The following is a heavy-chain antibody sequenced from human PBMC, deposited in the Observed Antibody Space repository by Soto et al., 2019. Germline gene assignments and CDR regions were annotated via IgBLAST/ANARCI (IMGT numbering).Heavy chain of an antibody. V-gene: IGHV3-7*05. CDR2: INRDGSKK. J-gene: IGHJ3*02. CDR1: GFTLSAYW. Sequence: PGGSLRLSCAASGFTLSAYWMTWVRQAPGKGLEWVANINRDGSKKSHLDSVRGRFTISRDNVGNSLYLQMDSLRADDTALYYCARDVSPGSSSLYLDAFEIWGQGTLVTVSS. D-gene: IGHD6-13*01. CDR3: ARDVSPGSSSLYLDAFEI.